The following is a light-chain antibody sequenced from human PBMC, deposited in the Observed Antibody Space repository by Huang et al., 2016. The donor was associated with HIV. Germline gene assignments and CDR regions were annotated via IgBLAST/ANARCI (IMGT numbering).Light chain of an antibody. Sequence: EIVMTQSPVTLSVSPGETATLSCRASQGVYRNLAWYQQQPGQPPRLLIYGASTRATGVPARFSSVGSGTDFTLTINTLLSEDYAVYYCQQYYNWPPITFGQGTGLDIK. CDR2: GAS. J-gene: IGKJ5*01. CDR1: QGVYRN. V-gene: IGKV3-15*01. CDR3: QQYYNWPPIT.